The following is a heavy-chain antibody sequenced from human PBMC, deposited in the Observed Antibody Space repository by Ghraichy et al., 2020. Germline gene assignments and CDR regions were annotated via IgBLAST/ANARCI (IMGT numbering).Heavy chain of an antibody. V-gene: IGHV3-48*01. D-gene: IGHD6-19*01. CDR1: GFTFSSYS. Sequence: GGSLRLSCAASGFTFSSYSMNWVRQAPGKGLEWVSYISGSSSTIYYADSVKGRFTMSRDNAKNALYLQMNSLRGDDTAVYYCARDGGSGWDYWGQGTLVTLSS. CDR2: ISGSSSTI. J-gene: IGHJ4*02. CDR3: ARDGGSGWDY.